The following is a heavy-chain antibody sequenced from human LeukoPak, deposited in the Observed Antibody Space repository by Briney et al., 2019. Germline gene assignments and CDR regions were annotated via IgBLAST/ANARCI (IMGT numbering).Heavy chain of an antibody. CDR2: IIPILGIA. Sequence: SVNLSCNASGGTVSIYSISWVRQAPGQLREWMGRIIPILGIANYPQKFQGRVTITADKSTSIAYMELSSMRSEDTGVYYCERDLKYYYDSSGPADAFDIWGQGKMVTVSS. V-gene: IGHV1-69*04. D-gene: IGHD3-22*01. CDR3: ERDLKYYYDSSGPADAFDI. J-gene: IGHJ3*02. CDR1: GGTVSIYS.